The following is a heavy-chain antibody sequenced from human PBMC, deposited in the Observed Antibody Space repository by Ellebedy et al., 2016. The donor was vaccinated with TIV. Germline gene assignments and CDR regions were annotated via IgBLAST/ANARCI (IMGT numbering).Heavy chain of an antibody. CDR1: GGSISSSSYY. V-gene: IGHV4-39*01. J-gene: IGHJ5*02. Sequence: MPSETLSLTCAVSGGSISSSSYYWGWLRQPPGKGLEWIGSIYYSGSTYYNPSLKSRVTISVDTSKNQFSLNLTSVTAADTAVYYCASRESTVTTGASMGFDPWGQGTLVTVSS. D-gene: IGHD4-17*01. CDR3: ASRESTVTTGASMGFDP. CDR2: IYYSGST.